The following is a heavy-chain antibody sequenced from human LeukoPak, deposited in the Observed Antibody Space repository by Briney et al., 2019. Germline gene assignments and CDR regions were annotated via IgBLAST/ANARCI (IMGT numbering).Heavy chain of an antibody. CDR3: ASPRPGRGLYYFDY. Sequence: SETLSLTCAVYGVSFSGYYWSCIRQPPGKGLEWIVEINHSESTNYHPSLKSRVTISVDTSNNQFSLKLRSVTAAGTAVYYCASPRPGRGLYYFDYWGQGTLVTVSS. CDR2: INHSEST. J-gene: IGHJ4*02. V-gene: IGHV4-34*01. CDR1: GVSFSGYY.